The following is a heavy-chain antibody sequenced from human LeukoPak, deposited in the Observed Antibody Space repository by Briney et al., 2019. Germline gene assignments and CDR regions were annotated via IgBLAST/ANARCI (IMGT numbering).Heavy chain of an antibody. CDR3: ATIVGAKGAFDI. CDR2: ISSSSSTI. CDR1: GFTFSSYS. J-gene: IGHJ3*02. Sequence: PGGSLRLSCAASGFTFSSYSMNWVRQAPGKGLEWVSYISSSSSTIYYADSVKGRFTISRDNAKNSLYLQMNSLRAEDTAVYYCATIVGAKGAFDIWGQGTMVTVSS. V-gene: IGHV3-48*01. D-gene: IGHD1-26*01.